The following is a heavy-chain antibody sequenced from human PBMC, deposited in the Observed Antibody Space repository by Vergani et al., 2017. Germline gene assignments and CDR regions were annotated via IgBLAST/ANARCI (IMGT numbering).Heavy chain of an antibody. CDR3: VRDYNYGFDY. J-gene: IGHJ4*02. D-gene: IGHD5-18*01. V-gene: IGHV3-48*01. Sequence: EVQLLESGGGLVPPGGSLRLSCEVSGFLFNNYPMNWVRQSPGKGLEWVSNIRTTAESGEVYADSLKGRFTISRDDAKRSLYLQRSNLRADDTAVYFCVRDYNYGFDYWGPGTLLTVSP. CDR2: IRTTAESGE. CDR1: GFLFNNYP.